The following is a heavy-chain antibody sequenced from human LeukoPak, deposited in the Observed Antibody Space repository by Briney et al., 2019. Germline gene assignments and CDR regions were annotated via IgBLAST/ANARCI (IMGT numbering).Heavy chain of an antibody. CDR1: GYTFTSYD. CDR3: ARSPPSGYDAAFDI. V-gene: IGHV1-8*01. CDR2: MNPNSGNT. Sequence: GASVKVSCKASGYTFTSYDINWVRQATGQGLEWMGWMNPNSGNTGYAQKFQGRVTMTRNTSISTAYMELSSLRSEDTAVYYCARSPPSGYDAAFDIWGQGTMVTVSS. J-gene: IGHJ3*02. D-gene: IGHD5-12*01.